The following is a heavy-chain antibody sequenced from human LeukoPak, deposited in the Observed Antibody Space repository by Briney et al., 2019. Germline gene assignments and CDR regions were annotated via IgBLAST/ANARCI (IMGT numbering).Heavy chain of an antibody. Sequence: GGSLRLSCAASGLTFSSYWTSWVRQAPGKGREWVANIKQDGSEKYYVESVKGGFTISRDNAKNSLYLQMNSLRAEDTAVYYWARAQPGYSYGYDYWGQGTLVTVSS. CDR1: GLTFSSYW. D-gene: IGHD5-18*01. J-gene: IGHJ4*02. CDR3: ARAQPGYSYGYDY. CDR2: IKQDGSEK. V-gene: IGHV3-7*01.